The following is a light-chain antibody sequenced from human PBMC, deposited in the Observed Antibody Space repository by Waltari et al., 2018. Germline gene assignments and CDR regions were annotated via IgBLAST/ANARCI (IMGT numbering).Light chain of an antibody. J-gene: IGKJ2*01. CDR2: WAS. Sequence: DIVMTQSPDSLAVSLGERATINCKSSQSILYSSNNKNYLAWYQQKPGQPPKRLIYWASTRGSGVPDRFSGSGSGTDFTLTISSLQAEDVAVYYCQQYYSIPYTFGQGTKLEIK. V-gene: IGKV4-1*01. CDR1: QSILYSSNNKNY. CDR3: QQYYSIPYT.